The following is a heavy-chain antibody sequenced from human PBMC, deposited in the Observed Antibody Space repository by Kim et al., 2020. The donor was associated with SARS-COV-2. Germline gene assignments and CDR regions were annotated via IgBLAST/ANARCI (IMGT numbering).Heavy chain of an antibody. D-gene: IGHD6-6*01. CDR3: AKEDGSSSGHY. CDR1: GFTFRNYV. J-gene: IGHJ4*02. Sequence: GGSLRLSCAASGFTFRNYVMGWVRQAPGKGLEWVSAITHGGIDTYYADSVKGRFTISRDISKNMLYLQMNSLRGEDTAVYYCAKEDGSSSGHYWGQGTLVTVSS. CDR2: ITHGGIDT. V-gene: IGHV3-23*01.